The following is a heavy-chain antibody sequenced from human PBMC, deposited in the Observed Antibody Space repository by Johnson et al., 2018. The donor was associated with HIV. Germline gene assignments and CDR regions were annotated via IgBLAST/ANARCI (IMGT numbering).Heavy chain of an antibody. Sequence: QVQLVESGGGLVKPGGSLRLSCAASGFTFSDYYMSWIRQAPGKGLDWVSYISRTGTTIYYADSVKGRFTISRDNAMKSLYLQLNRLRAEDTAVYYCARNRPVSYGYRGAFDFWGQGTMVTVSS. CDR1: GFTFSDYY. J-gene: IGHJ3*01. CDR3: ARNRPVSYGYRGAFDF. D-gene: IGHD5-18*01. CDR2: ISRTGTTI. V-gene: IGHV3-11*04.